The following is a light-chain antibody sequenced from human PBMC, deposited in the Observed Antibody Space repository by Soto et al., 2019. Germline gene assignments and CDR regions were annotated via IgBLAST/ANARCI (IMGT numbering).Light chain of an antibody. CDR2: DNN. V-gene: IGLV1-51*01. J-gene: IGLJ2*01. Sequence: QSVLTQPPSVSAAPGQTVSISCSGSSSNIGNNYVSWYQQFPGTAPKLLIYDNNKRPSGIPDRFSGSASGTSATLGITGLQTGDEADYYCGTYDASLSAGVFGGGTKLTVL. CDR1: SSNIGNNY. CDR3: GTYDASLSAGV.